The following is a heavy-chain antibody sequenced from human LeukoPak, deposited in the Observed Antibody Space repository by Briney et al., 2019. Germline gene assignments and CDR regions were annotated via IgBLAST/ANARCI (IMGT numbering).Heavy chain of an antibody. D-gene: IGHD4-11*01. Sequence: GGSLRLSCAASGFTFSSYGMHWVRQAPGKGLEWVAVISYDGSNKYYADSVKGRFTISRDNSKNTLYLQMNSLRAEDTAVYYCARGAMTTGYYFDYWGQGTLVTVSS. CDR1: GFTFSSYG. J-gene: IGHJ4*02. V-gene: IGHV3-30*19. CDR3: ARGAMTTGYYFDY. CDR2: ISYDGSNK.